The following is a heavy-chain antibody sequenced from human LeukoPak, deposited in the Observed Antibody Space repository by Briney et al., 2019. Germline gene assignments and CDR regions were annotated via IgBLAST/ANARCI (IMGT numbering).Heavy chain of an antibody. CDR2: ISFDGSHK. J-gene: IGHJ4*02. V-gene: IGHV3-30*04. CDR3: ARDFGITWAQYYFDY. D-gene: IGHD3-10*01. Sequence: GGSLRLSCAVSGFIFSNYQMNWVRQAPGKGLEWVAVISFDGSHKYYADSVTGRFTISRDNSKNTLYLQMDSLRTDDTAMYYCARDFGITWAQYYFDYWGQGTLVSVSS. CDR1: GFIFSNYQ.